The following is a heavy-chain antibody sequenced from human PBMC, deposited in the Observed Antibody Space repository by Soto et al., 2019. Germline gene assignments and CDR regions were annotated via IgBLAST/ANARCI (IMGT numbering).Heavy chain of an antibody. CDR2: ISAYNGNT. Sequence: ASVKVSCKASGYTFTSYGISWVRQAPGQGLEWMGWISAYNGNTNYAQKLQGRVTMTTDTSTSTAYMELRSLRSDDTAVYYCAREVVSLAAAGGNTALDYWGQGTLVTVSS. CDR3: AREVVSLAAAGGNTALDY. J-gene: IGHJ4*02. D-gene: IGHD6-13*01. V-gene: IGHV1-18*01. CDR1: GYTFTSYG.